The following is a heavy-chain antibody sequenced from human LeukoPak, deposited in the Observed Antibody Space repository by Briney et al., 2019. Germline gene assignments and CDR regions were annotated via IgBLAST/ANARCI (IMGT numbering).Heavy chain of an antibody. V-gene: IGHV5-51*01. CDR3: ARQKYSSSWYVWFDP. CDR2: IYPGDSDT. J-gene: IGHJ5*02. Sequence: GESLKISCKGSGYSLTSYWIAWVRQMPGKGLEWMGIIYPGDSDTRYSPSFQGQVTISADKSISTAYLQWSSLKASDTAMYYCARQKYSSSWYVWFDPWGQGTLVTVSS. D-gene: IGHD6-13*01. CDR1: GYSLTSYW.